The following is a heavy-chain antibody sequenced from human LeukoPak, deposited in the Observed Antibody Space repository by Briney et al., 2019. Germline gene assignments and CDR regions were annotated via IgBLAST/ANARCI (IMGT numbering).Heavy chain of an antibody. CDR2: ISAYNGNT. CDR3: AREGRYFIAAIDY. J-gene: IGHJ4*02. V-gene: IGHV1-18*01. CDR1: GGTFSSYA. D-gene: IGHD6-13*01. Sequence: GSSVKVSCKASGGTFSSYAISWVRQAPGQGLEWMGWISAYNGNTNYAQKLQGRVTMTTDTSTSTAYMELRSLRSDDTAVYYCAREGRYFIAAIDYWGQGTLVTVSS.